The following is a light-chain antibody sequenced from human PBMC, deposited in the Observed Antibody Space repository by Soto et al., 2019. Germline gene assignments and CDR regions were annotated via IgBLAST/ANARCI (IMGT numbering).Light chain of an antibody. CDR3: QQRSNWPPEAT. CDR2: DAS. V-gene: IGKV3-11*01. Sequence: EIVLTQSPATLSLSPGERATLSCRATQSVSSYLAWYQQKPGQAPRLLIYDASNRATGIPARFSGSGSGTDFTLTISSLEHEDFAVYYCQQRSNWPPEATFGPGTKVDIK. CDR1: QSVSSY. J-gene: IGKJ3*01.